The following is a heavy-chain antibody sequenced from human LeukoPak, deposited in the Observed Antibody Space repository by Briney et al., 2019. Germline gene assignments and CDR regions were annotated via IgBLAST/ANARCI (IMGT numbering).Heavy chain of an antibody. D-gene: IGHD5-12*01. J-gene: IGHJ4*02. V-gene: IGHV1-2*02. Sequence: ASVKVSCKASGYTFTGYYMHWVRQAPGQGLEWMGWINPNSGGTNYAQKFQGRVTMTRDTSISTAYMELSRLRSDDTAVYYCAADIVARQNFDYWGQGTLVTVSS. CDR1: GYTFTGYY. CDR2: INPNSGGT. CDR3: AADIVARQNFDY.